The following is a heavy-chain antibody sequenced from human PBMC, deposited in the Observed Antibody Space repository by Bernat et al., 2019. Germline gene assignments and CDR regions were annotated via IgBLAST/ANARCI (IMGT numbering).Heavy chain of an antibody. CDR3: ASDWDYGMDV. D-gene: IGHD3-16*01. V-gene: IGHV3-30-3*01. CDR1: GFTFSSYA. CDR2: ISYDGSNK. Sequence: QVQLVESGGGVVQPGRSLRLSCAASGFTFSSYAMHWVRQAPGKGLEWVAVISYDGSNKYYADSVKGRFTISRDNSKNTLYLQMNSLRAEDTAVYYCASDWDYGMDVWGQGTTVTVSS. J-gene: IGHJ6*02.